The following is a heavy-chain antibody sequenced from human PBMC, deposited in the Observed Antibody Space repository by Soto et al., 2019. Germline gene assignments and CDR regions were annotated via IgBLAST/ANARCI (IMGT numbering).Heavy chain of an antibody. D-gene: IGHD1-26*01. V-gene: IGHV1-69*02. CDR1: GGTFSSYT. Sequence: ASVKVSCKASGGTFSSYTISWVRQAPGQGLEWMGRIIPILGIANYAQKFQGRVTITADKSTSTAYMELSSLRSADTAVYYCARRGSYSRRLDYYYGMDVWGQGTTVTVS. CDR2: IIPILGIA. J-gene: IGHJ6*02. CDR3: ARRGSYSRRLDYYYGMDV.